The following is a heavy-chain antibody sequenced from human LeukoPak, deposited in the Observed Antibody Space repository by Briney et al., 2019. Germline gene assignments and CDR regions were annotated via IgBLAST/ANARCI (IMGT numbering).Heavy chain of an antibody. Sequence: KASETLSLTCIVSGYSISSGYYWGWIRQPPGKGLEWIGDINHSGSTNYNPSLKSRVTISVDTSKNQFSLKLNSVTAADTAVYYCARDPMVGIEYNWFDPWGQGTLVTVSS. CDR3: ARDPMVGIEYNWFDP. D-gene: IGHD4/OR15-4a*01. V-gene: IGHV4-38-2*02. CDR1: GYSISSGYY. CDR2: INHSGST. J-gene: IGHJ5*02.